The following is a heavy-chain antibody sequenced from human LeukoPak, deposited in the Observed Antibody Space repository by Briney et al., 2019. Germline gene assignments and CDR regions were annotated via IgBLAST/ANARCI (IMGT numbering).Heavy chain of an antibody. CDR1: GFTFDDYA. D-gene: IGHD3-10*01. Sequence: GGSLRLSCAASGFTFDDYAMHWVRQAPGKGLEWVSGISWNSGSIGYADSVKGRFTISRDNAKNSLYLQMNSLRAEDTALYYCAKGGGLITMVRGQIDYWGQGTLVTVSS. CDR2: ISWNSGSI. CDR3: AKGGGLITMVRGQIDY. J-gene: IGHJ4*02. V-gene: IGHV3-9*01.